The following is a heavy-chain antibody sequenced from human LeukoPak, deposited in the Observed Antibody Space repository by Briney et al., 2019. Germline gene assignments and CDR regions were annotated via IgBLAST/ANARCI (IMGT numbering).Heavy chain of an antibody. CDR2: IIPISGTA. CDR3: ARVPPGEDYFDY. J-gene: IGHJ4*02. V-gene: IGHV1-69*06. Sequence: SVKVSCKASGGTFSSYAISWVRQAPGQGLEWMGGIIPISGTANYAQKFQGRVTITADKSTSTAYMELSSLRSEDTAVYYCARVPPGEDYFDYWGQGTLVTVSS. CDR1: GGTFSSYA. D-gene: IGHD3-16*01.